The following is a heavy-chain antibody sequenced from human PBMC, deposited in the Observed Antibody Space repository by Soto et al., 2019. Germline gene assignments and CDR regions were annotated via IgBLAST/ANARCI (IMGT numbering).Heavy chain of an antibody. J-gene: IGHJ3*02. CDR2: FDPEDGET. CDR1: GYTLTELS. CDR3: ATDVAVAAYVRHDAFDI. V-gene: IGHV1-24*01. D-gene: IGHD6-19*01. Sequence: ASVKVPCKVSGYTLTELSMHWVRQAPGKGLEWMGGFDPEDGETIYAQKFQGRVTMTEDTSTDTAYMELSSLRSEDTAVYYCATDVAVAAYVRHDAFDIWGQGTTATVSS.